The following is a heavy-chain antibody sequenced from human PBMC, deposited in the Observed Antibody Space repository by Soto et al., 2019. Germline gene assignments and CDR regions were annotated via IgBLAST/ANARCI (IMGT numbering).Heavy chain of an antibody. J-gene: IGHJ5*02. Sequence: EVQLVESGGGLIQPGGSLRLSCAASGFTVSSDYMSWVRQAPGKGLEWVSVIYTGGSTYYADSVKGRFTFSRDNSKNTLDLKMNCLRAEDTAVYYCARAYGGNPALFDPWGQGTLVTVSS. CDR2: IYTGGST. CDR3: ARAYGGNPALFDP. V-gene: IGHV3-53*01. CDR1: GFTVSSDY. D-gene: IGHD4-17*01.